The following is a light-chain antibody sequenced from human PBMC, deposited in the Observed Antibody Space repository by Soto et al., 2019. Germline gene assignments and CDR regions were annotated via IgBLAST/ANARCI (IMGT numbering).Light chain of an antibody. CDR1: QSLSISY. CDR2: GAS. V-gene: IGKV3-20*01. Sequence: EIVLTHSTGTLSWSPGERATLSCRASQSLSISYLAWYQQKPGQAPRLLVYGASSRATGIPDRFSGSGSGTDFTLTIRRLEPEDFAVYYCVQYRISSTFGQGTKVDIK. CDR3: VQYRISST. J-gene: IGKJ1*01.